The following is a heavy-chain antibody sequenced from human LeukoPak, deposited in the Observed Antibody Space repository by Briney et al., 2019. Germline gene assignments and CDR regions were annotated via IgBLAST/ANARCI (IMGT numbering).Heavy chain of an antibody. CDR3: ASVLVDDAFDI. CDR2: ISSSSSYI. J-gene: IGHJ3*02. D-gene: IGHD2-2*01. V-gene: IGHV3-21*01. Sequence: PGGSLRLSCAASGFTFSSCSMNWVRQAPGKGLEWVSSISSSSSYIYYADSVKGRFTISRDNAKNSLYLQMNSLRAEDTAVYYCASVLVDDAFDIWGQGTMVTVSS. CDR1: GFTFSSCS.